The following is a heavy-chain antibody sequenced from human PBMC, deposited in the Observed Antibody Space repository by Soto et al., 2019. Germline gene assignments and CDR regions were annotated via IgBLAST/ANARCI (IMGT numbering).Heavy chain of an antibody. Sequence: EVQLLESGGGLVQPGGSLRLSCAASGFTFSSYAMSWVRQAPGKGLEWVSAISGSGGSTYYADSVKGRFTISRDNSKNTLYLQMNSLSAEDTAVYYCANLNWNGGNWFDPWGQGTLVTVSS. CDR2: ISGSGGST. J-gene: IGHJ5*02. CDR3: ANLNWNGGNWFDP. CDR1: GFTFSSYA. V-gene: IGHV3-23*01. D-gene: IGHD1-1*01.